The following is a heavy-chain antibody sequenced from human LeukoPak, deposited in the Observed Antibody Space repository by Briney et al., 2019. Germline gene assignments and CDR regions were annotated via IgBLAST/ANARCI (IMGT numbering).Heavy chain of an antibody. V-gene: IGHV3-21*01. CDR2: ISSSSSYI. CDR3: ARVLRDYDFWSGYYTVDY. Sequence: GGSLRLSCAASGFTFSSYSMNWVRQAPGKGLEWVSSISSSSSYIYYADSVKGQFTISRDNAKNSLYLQMNSLRAEDTAVYYCARVLRDYDFWSGYYTVDYWGQGTLVTVSS. CDR1: GFTFSSYS. D-gene: IGHD3-3*01. J-gene: IGHJ4*02.